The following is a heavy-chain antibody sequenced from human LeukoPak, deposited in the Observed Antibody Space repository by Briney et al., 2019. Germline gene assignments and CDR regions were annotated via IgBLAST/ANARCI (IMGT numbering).Heavy chain of an antibody. CDR1: GFAFSDYI. V-gene: IGHV3-48*02. J-gene: IGHJ6*02. D-gene: IGHD3-16*02. Sequence: GGSLRLSCAASGFAFSDYIMNWVRQAPGKGLEWLSYISSGSSTIYYADSVKGRFTISRDKAKKSLYLQMHRLRDEETAVYLCASAYSIYLDVWGQGTTVAVSS. CDR3: ASAYSIYLDV. CDR2: ISSGSSTI.